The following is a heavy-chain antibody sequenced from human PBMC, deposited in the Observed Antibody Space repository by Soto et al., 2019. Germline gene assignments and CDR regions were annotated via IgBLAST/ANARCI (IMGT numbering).Heavy chain of an antibody. J-gene: IGHJ6*02. CDR3: ARDYYGSGSYRYYGMDV. CDR1: GGTFSSYT. D-gene: IGHD3-10*01. Sequence: QVQLVQSGAEVKKPGSSVKVSCKASGGTFSSYTISWVRQAPGQGLEWMGRIIPILGIANYAQKFQGRVTITADKSTSTAYMELSSLRSEDTAVYYCARDYYGSGSYRYYGMDVWGQGTTVTVSS. V-gene: IGHV1-69*08. CDR2: IIPILGIA.